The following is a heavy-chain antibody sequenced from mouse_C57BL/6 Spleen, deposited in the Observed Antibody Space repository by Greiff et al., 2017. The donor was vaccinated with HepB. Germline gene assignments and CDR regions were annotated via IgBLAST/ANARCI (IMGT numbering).Heavy chain of an antibody. J-gene: IGHJ2*01. D-gene: IGHD4-1*01. CDR3: AREEKKTFWDGGVFDY. V-gene: IGHV1-72*01. CDR2: IDPNSGGT. CDR1: GYTFTSYW. Sequence: QVQLQQPGAELVKPGASVKLSCKASGYTFTSYWMHWVKQRPGRGLEWIGRIDPNSGGTKYNEKFKSKATLTVDKPSSTAYMQLSSLTSEDSAVYYFAREEKKTFWDGGVFDYWGQGTTLTVSS.